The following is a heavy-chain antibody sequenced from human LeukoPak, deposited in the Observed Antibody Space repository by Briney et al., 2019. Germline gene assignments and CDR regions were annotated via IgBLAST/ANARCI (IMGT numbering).Heavy chain of an antibody. CDR1: GGSISSSSYY. CDR2: ISYSGST. CDR3: ARMEAVAGTSVY. D-gene: IGHD6-19*01. Sequence: PSETLSLTCTVSGGSISSSSYYWGWIRQPPGKGLEWIGSISYSGSTYYNPSLKSRVTISVDTSKNQFSLKLSSVTAADTAVYYCARMEAVAGTSVYWGQGILVTVSS. V-gene: IGHV4-39*07. J-gene: IGHJ4*02.